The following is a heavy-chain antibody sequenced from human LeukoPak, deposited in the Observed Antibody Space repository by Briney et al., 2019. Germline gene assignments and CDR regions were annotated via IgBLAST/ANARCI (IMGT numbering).Heavy chain of an antibody. V-gene: IGHV4-39*01. CDR2: IYYSGIT. CDR1: GGSISTTDRY. J-gene: IGHJ6*03. Sequence: SETLSLTCTVSGGSISTTDRYWGWVRQPPGKGLEWIGSIYYSGITYHNPSLKSRVTISVDTSKNQFSLKLSSVTAADTAVYYCARHPGYYYYYMDVWGKGTTVTISS. CDR3: ARHPGYYYYYMDV.